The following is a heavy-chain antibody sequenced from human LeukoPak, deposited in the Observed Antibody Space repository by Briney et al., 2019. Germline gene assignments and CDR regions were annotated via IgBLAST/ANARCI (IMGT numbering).Heavy chain of an antibody. Sequence: PGGSLRLSCAASGFAFSSYAMSWVRQAPGKGLEWVSGISNTGGKTYYAESVKGRFTISRDNSKNTVYLQMNSLRADDTAVYYCAKDCCGESIFAYWGQGTLVTGSS. CDR2: ISNTGGKT. J-gene: IGHJ4*02. CDR3: AKDCCGESIFAY. CDR1: GFAFSSYA. D-gene: IGHD3-10*01. V-gene: IGHV3-23*01.